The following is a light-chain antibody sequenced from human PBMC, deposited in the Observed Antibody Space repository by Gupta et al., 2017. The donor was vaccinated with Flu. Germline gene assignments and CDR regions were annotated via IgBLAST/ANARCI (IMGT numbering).Light chain of an antibody. V-gene: IGLV1-44*01. Sequence: QSVLPQPPSASGTPGQRVTISCSGSGSNIGSNTVNWDQQLPGTATNLLICSNNKRPSGAPARCSGSKSGTSAALAISGLQSEDEADYYCEAWDDSLNGRWVFGGGTKLTVL. J-gene: IGLJ3*02. CDR3: EAWDDSLNGRWV. CDR2: SNN. CDR1: GSNIGSNT.